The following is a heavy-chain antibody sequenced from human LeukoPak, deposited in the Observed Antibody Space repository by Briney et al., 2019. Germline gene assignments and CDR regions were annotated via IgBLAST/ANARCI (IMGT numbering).Heavy chain of an antibody. CDR3: ASPNDWGIRAFDI. CDR1: GYTFTSYD. V-gene: IGHV1-8*03. Sequence: GASVKVSCKASGYTFTSYDINWVRQATGQGLEWMGWMNPNSGNTGYAQKFQGRVTITRNTSISTAYMELSSLRSDDTAVYYCASPNDWGIRAFDIWGQGTMVTVSS. D-gene: IGHD2-21*01. J-gene: IGHJ3*02. CDR2: MNPNSGNT.